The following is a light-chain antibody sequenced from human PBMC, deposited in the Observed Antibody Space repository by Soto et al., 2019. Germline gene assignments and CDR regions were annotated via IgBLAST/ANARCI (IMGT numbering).Light chain of an antibody. J-gene: IGKJ2*01. CDR1: QSVSSY. V-gene: IGKV3-11*01. CDR3: HQRSNWPYT. CDR2: DAS. Sequence: EIVLTQSPATLSLSPGERATLSCRTSQSVSSYLAWYQQKPDQAPRLLIYDASNRATDIPARFSGSGSGTAFTLTISSLEPEDFAVYYCHQRSNWPYTFGQGTKLDIK.